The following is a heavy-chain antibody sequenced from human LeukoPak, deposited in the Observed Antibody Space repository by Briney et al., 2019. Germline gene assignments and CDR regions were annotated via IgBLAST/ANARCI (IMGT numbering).Heavy chain of an antibody. CDR1: GFTFSNAW. CDR2: IKSKSDGGTT. D-gene: IGHD3-22*01. Sequence: GGSLTLSCAASGFTFSNAWMAWVRQAPGKGLEWLGRIKSKSDGGTTEYAAPLRGRFFSSRDDSKDTLYVQMNSLKTEDIGIYSCTRVLRPYPGSGYRNWFDPWGQGTLVTVSS. J-gene: IGHJ5*02. CDR3: TRVLRPYPGSGYRNWFDP. V-gene: IGHV3-15*01.